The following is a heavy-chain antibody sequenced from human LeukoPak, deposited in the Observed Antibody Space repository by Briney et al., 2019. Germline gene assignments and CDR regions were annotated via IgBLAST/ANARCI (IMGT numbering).Heavy chain of an antibody. D-gene: IGHD4-17*01. Sequence: SQTLSLTCTVSGGSISSGGYYWSWIRQHPGKGLEWIGYIYYSGNTYYNPSLKSRVTISVDTSKNQFSLKLSSVTAADTAVYYCARGERTTVTTMFDYWGQGTLVTVSS. V-gene: IGHV4-31*03. CDR2: IYYSGNT. CDR1: GGSISSGGYY. J-gene: IGHJ4*02. CDR3: ARGERTTVTTMFDY.